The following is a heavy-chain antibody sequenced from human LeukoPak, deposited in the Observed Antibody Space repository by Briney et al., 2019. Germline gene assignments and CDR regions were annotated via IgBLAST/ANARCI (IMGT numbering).Heavy chain of an antibody. CDR2: IGGSNGIT. J-gene: IGHJ2*01. CDR3: ARVPEGGDYNSGAWSFDL. Sequence: GGSLRLSCAASGFTFNSYAMSWVRQAPGKGLEWVSVIGGSNGITFYVGSVKGRFTISRDNAKNSVYLQMNSLRAEDTAVYYCARVPEGGDYNSGAWSFDLWGRGTLVTDSS. D-gene: IGHD2-21*02. CDR1: GFTFNSYA. V-gene: IGHV3-23*01.